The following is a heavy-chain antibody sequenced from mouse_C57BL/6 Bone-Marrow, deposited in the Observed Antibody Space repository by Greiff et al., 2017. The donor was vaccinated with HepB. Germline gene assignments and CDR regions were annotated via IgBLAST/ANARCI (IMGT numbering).Heavy chain of an antibody. J-gene: IGHJ3*01. CDR2: ISSGGSYT. D-gene: IGHD3-3*01. CDR3: ARGRGTLFAY. V-gene: IGHV5-6*01. Sequence: EVKLQESGGDLVKPGGSLKLSCAASGFTFSSYGMSWVRQTPDKRLEWVATISSGGSYTYYPDSVKGRFTISRDNAKNTLYLQMSSLKSEDTAMYYCARGRGTLFAYWGQGTLVTVSA. CDR1: GFTFSSYG.